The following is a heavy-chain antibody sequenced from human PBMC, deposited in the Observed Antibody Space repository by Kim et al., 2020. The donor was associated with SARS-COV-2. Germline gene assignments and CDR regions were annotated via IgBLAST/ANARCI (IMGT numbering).Heavy chain of an antibody. CDR1: GGTFSSYA. CDR2: IIPIFGTA. J-gene: IGHJ4*02. D-gene: IGHD1-1*01. CDR3: ARDPRPTRTTGTTSDQGDY. Sequence: SVKVSCKASGGTFSSYAISWVRQAPGQGLEWMGGIIPIFGTANYAQKFQGRVTITADESTSTAYMELSSLRSEDTAVYYCARDPRPTRTTGTTSDQGDYWGQGTLVTVSS. V-gene: IGHV1-69*13.